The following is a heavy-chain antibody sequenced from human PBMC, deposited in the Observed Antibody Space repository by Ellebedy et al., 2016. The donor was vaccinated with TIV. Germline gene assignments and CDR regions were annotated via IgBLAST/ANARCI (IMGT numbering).Heavy chain of an antibody. Sequence: PGGSLRLSCTASGFSVSSNYMTWVRQAPGKGLQWVSVIYSGNKTHYADYVRGRFTISRDIFKNTIYLQMHGLRIEDTALYYCVRERFPMPTWGQGTLVTVSS. D-gene: IGHD3-16*01. J-gene: IGHJ4*02. CDR3: VRERFPMPT. CDR1: GFSVSSNY. V-gene: IGHV3-66*01. CDR2: IYSGNKT.